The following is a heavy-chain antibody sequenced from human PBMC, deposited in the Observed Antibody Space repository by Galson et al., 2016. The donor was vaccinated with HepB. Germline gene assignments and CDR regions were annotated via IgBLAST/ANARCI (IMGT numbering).Heavy chain of an antibody. V-gene: IGHV3-23*01. CDR2: ISNSGGST. D-gene: IGHD3-10*01. CDR1: GFTFSSYV. J-gene: IGHJ6*02. Sequence: SLRLSCAASGFTFSSYVMNWVRQAPGKGLEWVSSISNSGGSTYNAGSVKGRFTISRDNSKNIVHLRMNSLRAEDSAVYYCVATLRMRGMDVWGQGTTVTVSS. CDR3: VATLRMRGMDV.